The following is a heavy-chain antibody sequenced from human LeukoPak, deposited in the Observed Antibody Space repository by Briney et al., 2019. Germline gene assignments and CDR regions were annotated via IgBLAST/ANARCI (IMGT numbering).Heavy chain of an antibody. D-gene: IGHD5-24*01. CDR1: GGSNSSYY. J-gene: IGHJ4*02. Sequence: PSETLSLTRTVSGGSNSSYYWSWIRQPPGKGLEWIGYIYYRGDTNYNPALKGRVTIPVDTSKNQVSLNLASVTAAETAVYYCAREAGYRASDYWGQGTLVTVSS. CDR2: IYYRGDT. V-gene: IGHV4-59*01. CDR3: AREAGYRASDY.